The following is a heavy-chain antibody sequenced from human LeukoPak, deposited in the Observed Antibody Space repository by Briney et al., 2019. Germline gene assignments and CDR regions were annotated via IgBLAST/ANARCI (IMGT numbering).Heavy chain of an antibody. CDR3: ARPSSSSDFDY. D-gene: IGHD6-6*01. CDR1: GYTFTGYY. V-gene: IGHV1-2*06. CDR2: INPNSGGT. J-gene: IGHJ4*02. Sequence: ASVKVSCKASGYTFTGYYMHWVRQAPGQGLEWMERINPNSGGTNYAQKFQGRVTMTRDTSISTAYMELSRLRSDDTAVYYCARPSSSSDFDYWGQGTLVTVSS.